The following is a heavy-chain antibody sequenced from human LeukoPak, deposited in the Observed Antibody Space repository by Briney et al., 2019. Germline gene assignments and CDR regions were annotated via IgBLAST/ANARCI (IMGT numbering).Heavy chain of an antibody. V-gene: IGHV1-46*01. D-gene: IGHD1-26*01. CDR2: INPSGGIT. Sequence: VASVKVSCKASRYTFTNYYMHWVRQAPGQGLEWMGIINPSGGITNYAQKFQGRVTMTRDMSTSTVYMELSSLRSEDTAVYYCARVSVGATMLAYFDYWGQGTLVTVSS. J-gene: IGHJ4*02. CDR1: RYTFTNYY. CDR3: ARVSVGATMLAYFDY.